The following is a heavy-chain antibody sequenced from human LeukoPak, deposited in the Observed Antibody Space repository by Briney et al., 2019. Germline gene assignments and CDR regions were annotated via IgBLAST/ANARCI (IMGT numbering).Heavy chain of an antibody. CDR2: INPNSGGT. D-gene: IGHD6-19*01. Sequence: ASVKVSCKASGYTFTGYYMHWVRQAPGQGFEWMGWINPNSGGTNYAQKFQGRVTMTRDTSISTAYMELSRLRSDDTAVCYCAREAVAGGPGYWGQGTLVTVSS. CDR1: GYTFTGYY. J-gene: IGHJ4*02. V-gene: IGHV1-2*02. CDR3: AREAVAGGPGY.